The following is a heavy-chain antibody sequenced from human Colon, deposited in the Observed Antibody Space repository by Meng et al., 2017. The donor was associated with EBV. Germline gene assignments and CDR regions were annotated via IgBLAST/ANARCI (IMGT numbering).Heavy chain of an antibody. CDR2: IYYSGST. Sequence: QVLRHASRPGLLNPSQPLSLTCTVSGGSISSGNHYWSWIRQHPGKGLEYIGYIYYSGSTYYNPSLKSRVIISVDTSKNQFSLRLNSVTAADTAVYYCASLYGDSSVWYLDLWGRGTLVTVSS. D-gene: IGHD4-17*01. CDR3: ASLYGDSSVWYLDL. J-gene: IGHJ2*01. CDR1: GGSISSGNHY. V-gene: IGHV4-31*03.